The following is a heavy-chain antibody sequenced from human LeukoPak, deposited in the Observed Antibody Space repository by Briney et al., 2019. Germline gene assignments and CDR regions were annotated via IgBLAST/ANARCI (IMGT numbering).Heavy chain of an antibody. CDR2: ISASVTT. J-gene: IGHJ6*03. CDR3: ARGLRYYYYYMDV. Sequence: SETLSLTCTVSGGSMSNYYWNWIRQPPGKGLEWIGYISASVTTNYNPSLNSRVTISVDTSKNQFSLKLNSVTAADTAVYYCARGLRYYYYYMDVWGKGTTVTVSS. CDR1: GGSMSNYY. V-gene: IGHV4-4*09.